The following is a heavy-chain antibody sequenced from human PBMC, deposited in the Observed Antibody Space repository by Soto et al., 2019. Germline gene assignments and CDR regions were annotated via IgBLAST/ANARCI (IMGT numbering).Heavy chain of an antibody. CDR1: GFTFDDYA. CDR3: AKDGRRLWLPDSPYYYYGMDV. CDR2: ISWNSGSI. J-gene: IGHJ6*02. V-gene: IGHV3-9*01. D-gene: IGHD5-18*01. Sequence: EVQLVESGGGLVQPGRSLRLSCAASGFTFDDYAMHWVRQAPGKGLEWVSGISWNSGSIGYADSVKGRFTISRDNAKNSLYLQMNSLRAEDTALYYCAKDGRRLWLPDSPYYYYGMDVWGQGTTVTVSS.